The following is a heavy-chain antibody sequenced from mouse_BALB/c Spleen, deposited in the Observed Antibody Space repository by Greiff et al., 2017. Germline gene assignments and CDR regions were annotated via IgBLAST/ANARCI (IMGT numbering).Heavy chain of an antibody. Sequence: EVQRVESGGGLVQPGGSRKLSCAASGFTFSSFGMHWVRQAPEKGLEWVAYISSGSSTIYYADTVKGRFTISRDNPKNTLFLQMTSLRSEDTAMYYCARGRIYYGYFDYWGQGTTLTVSS. CDR1: GFTFSSFG. D-gene: IGHD1-1*02. V-gene: IGHV5-17*02. J-gene: IGHJ2*01. CDR2: ISSGSSTI. CDR3: ARGRIYYGYFDY.